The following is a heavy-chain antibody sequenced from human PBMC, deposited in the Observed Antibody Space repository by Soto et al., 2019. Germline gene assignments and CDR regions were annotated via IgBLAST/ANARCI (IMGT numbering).Heavy chain of an antibody. CDR1: GGSMSSYR. J-gene: IGHJ5*01. CDR3: GRESGETWDYEAS. Sequence: PSATLSLTCTVSGGSMSSYRWSWIRQPAGKGLEWIGRLNTYGNTHYNPSLKSRVTVSVDTSRNQFFLTLRSVTAADSAVYNCGRESGETWDYEASWGHGTPVTVSS. D-gene: IGHD1-7*01. CDR2: LNTYGNT. V-gene: IGHV4-4*07.